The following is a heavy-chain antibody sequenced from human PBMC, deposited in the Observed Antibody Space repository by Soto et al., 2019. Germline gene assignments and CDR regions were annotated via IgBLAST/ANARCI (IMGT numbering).Heavy chain of an antibody. D-gene: IGHD2-2*01. CDR2: INAGNGNT. Sequence: GASVKVSCKASGYTFTSYAMHWVRQAPGQRLEWMGWINAGNGNTKYSQKFQGRVTITRDTSASTAYMELSSLRSEDTAVYYCARDQGCSSTSCYGFDYWGQGTLVNVS. J-gene: IGHJ4*02. V-gene: IGHV1-3*01. CDR3: ARDQGCSSTSCYGFDY. CDR1: GYTFTSYA.